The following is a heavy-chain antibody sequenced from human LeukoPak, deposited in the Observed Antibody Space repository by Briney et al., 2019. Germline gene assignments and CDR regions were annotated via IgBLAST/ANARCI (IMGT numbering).Heavy chain of an antibody. J-gene: IGHJ4*02. CDR3: AREGGPYRPLDY. CDR2: VNLQGST. V-gene: IGHV4-34*01. Sequence: SETLSLTCTVSGGSIRSYYWTWVRQPPGKGLEWIGEVNLQGSTNYNPSLMGRVAISVDTSENHVSLQLTSVTAADTAVYYCAREGGPYRPLDYSGQGTLVTVS. CDR1: GGSIRSYY. D-gene: IGHD3-16*01.